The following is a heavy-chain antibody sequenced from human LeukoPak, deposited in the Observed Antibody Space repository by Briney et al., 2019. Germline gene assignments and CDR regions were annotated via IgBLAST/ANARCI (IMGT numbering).Heavy chain of an antibody. CDR3: AKDRPSYNWNDVEGFDY. CDR2: VSTYNGDT. D-gene: IGHD1-20*01. Sequence: ASVKVSCKGSGYSFPRYAIAWVRQAPGQGLEWMGWVSTYNGDTKYAQNFQGRVTMTRDTSTNTAYMELRSLRAEDTAVYYCAKDRPSYNWNDVEGFDYWGQGTLVTVSS. CDR1: GYSFPRYA. V-gene: IGHV1-18*01. J-gene: IGHJ4*02.